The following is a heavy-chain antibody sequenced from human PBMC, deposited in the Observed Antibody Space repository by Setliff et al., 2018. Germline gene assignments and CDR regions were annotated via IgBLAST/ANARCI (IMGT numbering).Heavy chain of an antibody. CDR3: ARDRVPPLFGVGSYYYMDV. J-gene: IGHJ6*03. Sequence: GASVKVSCKASGYTFTSYGISWVRQAPGQGLEWMGWISAGNGNTKYSQKFQGRVTITRDTSASTAYMELSSLRSEDTAVYYCARDRVPPLFGVGSYYYMDVWGKGTTVTVSS. CDR1: GYTFTSYG. CDR2: ISAGNGNT. V-gene: IGHV1-18*01. D-gene: IGHD3-3*01.